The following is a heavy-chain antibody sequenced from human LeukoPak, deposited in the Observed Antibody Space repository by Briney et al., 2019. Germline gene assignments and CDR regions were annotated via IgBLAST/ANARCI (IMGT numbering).Heavy chain of an antibody. D-gene: IGHD6-19*01. V-gene: IGHV1-46*01. Sequence: ASVKVSCKASGYTFTSYYMHWVRQAPGQGLEWMGIINPSGGSTSYAQKFQGRVTMTRDTSTSTVYMELSSLRSDDTAAYYCASGFGWYLPYYWGQGTLVTVSS. CDR3: ASGFGWYLPYY. CDR2: INPSGGST. J-gene: IGHJ4*02. CDR1: GYTFTSYY.